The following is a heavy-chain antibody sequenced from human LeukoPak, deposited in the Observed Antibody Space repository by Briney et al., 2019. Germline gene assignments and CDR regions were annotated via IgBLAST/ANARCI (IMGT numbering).Heavy chain of an antibody. CDR3: ARASQYYSRGSADRPGYYMDV. CDR1: GFTFSSYS. D-gene: IGHD6-6*01. J-gene: IGHJ6*03. Sequence: GGSLRLSCAASGFTFSSYSMNWVRQAPGKGLEWVSSISSSSTYIYYADSVKGRFTISRDNAKNSLYLQMNSLRAEDTAVYYCARASQYYSRGSADRPGYYMDVWGKGTTVTVSS. CDR2: ISSSSTYI. V-gene: IGHV3-21*01.